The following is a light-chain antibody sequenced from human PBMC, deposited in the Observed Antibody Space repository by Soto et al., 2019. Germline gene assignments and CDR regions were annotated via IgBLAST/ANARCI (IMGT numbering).Light chain of an antibody. CDR1: SGHSTYA. CDR2: LKSDGTH. J-gene: IGLJ3*02. CDR3: QTWGTGFQV. V-gene: IGLV4-69*01. Sequence: QAVLTQSPSASASLGASVKLTCTLSSGHSTYAIAWHQHQAEKGPRYLMNLKSDGTHTKGDGIPDRFSGSSSGAERYLTISILQSEDEADYYCQTWGTGFQVFGGGTKLTVL.